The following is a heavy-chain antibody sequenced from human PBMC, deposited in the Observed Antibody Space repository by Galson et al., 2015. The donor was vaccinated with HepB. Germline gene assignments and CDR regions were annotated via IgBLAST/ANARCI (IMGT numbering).Heavy chain of an antibody. D-gene: IGHD2-15*01. V-gene: IGHV3-30*04. CDR2: ISYDGSNK. J-gene: IGHJ6*02. Sequence: SLRLSCAASGFTFSSYAMHWVRQAPGKGLEWVAVISYDGSNKYYADSVEGRFTISRDNSKNTLYLQMNSLRAEDTAVYYCARAYCSGGSCSRVGNYYYYGMDVWGQGTTVTVSS. CDR1: GFTFSSYA. CDR3: ARAYCSGGSCSRVGNYYYYGMDV.